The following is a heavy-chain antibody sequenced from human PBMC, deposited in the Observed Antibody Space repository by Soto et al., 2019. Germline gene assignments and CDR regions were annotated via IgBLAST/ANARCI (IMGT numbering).Heavy chain of an antibody. V-gene: IGHV3-30*03. CDR1: GFTFKNAW. Sequence: PGGSLRLSCAASGFTFKNAWMNWVRQAPGKGLEWVAFISYDGRSTYHADSVKGRFTISRDNSRNTLYLQMNSLRAEDTAVYYCARAPQLVPFDIWGQGTMVTVSS. CDR2: ISYDGRST. D-gene: IGHD6-13*01. J-gene: IGHJ3*02. CDR3: ARAPQLVPFDI.